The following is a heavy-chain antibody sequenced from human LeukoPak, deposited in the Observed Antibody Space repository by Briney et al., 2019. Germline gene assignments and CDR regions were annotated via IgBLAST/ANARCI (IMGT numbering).Heavy chain of an antibody. CDR2: LYSSGTT. CDR3: ARRAGAYSHPYDY. J-gene: IGHJ4*02. CDR1: GFSVSIKY. Sequence: GGSLRLSCAASGFSVSIKYMNWVRQAPGKGLEWVSILYSSGTTYYATSVKGRFTISRDNSKNTLYLQMNSLRAEDTAVYYCARRAGAYSHPYDYWGQGTLVTVSS. D-gene: IGHD4/OR15-4a*01. V-gene: IGHV3-53*01.